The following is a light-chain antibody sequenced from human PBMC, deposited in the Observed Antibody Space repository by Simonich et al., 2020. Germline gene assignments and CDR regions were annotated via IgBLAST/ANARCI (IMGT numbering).Light chain of an antibody. CDR2: GNS. CDR3: QSYDSSLSGSV. CDR1: SSNTGAGYD. J-gene: IGLJ3*02. V-gene: IGLV1-40*01. Sequence: QSVLTQPPSVSGAPGQRVTISCTGSSSNTGAGYDVNWYQQLPGTAPKLLIYGNSNRPSGVPDRVSGSKSGTSASLAITGLQAEDEADYYCQSYDSSLSGSVFGGGTKLTVL.